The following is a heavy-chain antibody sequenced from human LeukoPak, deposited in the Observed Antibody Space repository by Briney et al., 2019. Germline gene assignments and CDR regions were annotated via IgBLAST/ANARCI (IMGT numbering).Heavy chain of an antibody. J-gene: IGHJ4*02. CDR1: GFTFSSSA. CDR3: AATQSPGYSDYGAIDY. Sequence: SVKVSCKASGFTFSSSAMPWVRQARGQRLEWIGWIVVDSGNTNYAQKFQERVTITRDMSTSTAYMELSSLKSEDTAVYYCAATQSPGYSDYGAIDYWGQGALVTVSS. CDR2: IVVDSGNT. V-gene: IGHV1-58*02. D-gene: IGHD4-11*01.